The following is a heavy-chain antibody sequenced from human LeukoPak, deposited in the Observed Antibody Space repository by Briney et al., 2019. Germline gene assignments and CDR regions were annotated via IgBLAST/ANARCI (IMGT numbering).Heavy chain of an antibody. J-gene: IGHJ3*02. Sequence: ASVKVSCKASGYSFTSYYIYWVRQAPGQGLEWMGIINPSGGSTNYAKKFQGRVTMTGDTSTSTVYMELSNLRSEDTAVYFCAREIAVSNAYIWGQGTMVTVSS. D-gene: IGHD6-19*01. V-gene: IGHV1-46*01. CDR3: AREIAVSNAYI. CDR2: INPSGGST. CDR1: GYSFTSYY.